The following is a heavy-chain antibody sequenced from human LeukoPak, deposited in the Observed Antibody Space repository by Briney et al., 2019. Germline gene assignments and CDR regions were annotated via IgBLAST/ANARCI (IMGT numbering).Heavy chain of an antibody. CDR3: ARQGISGSSDYYSIDY. CDR2: IYYSGST. CDR1: GGSISSSSYY. D-gene: IGHD3-22*01. Sequence: SETLSLTCTVSGGSISSSSYYWGWIRQPPGTGLEWIGSIYYSGSTYYNPSLKSRVIISVDTSKNQFSLKLSSVTAADTAVYYCARQGISGSSDYYSIDYWGQGTLVTVSS. J-gene: IGHJ4*02. V-gene: IGHV4-39*01.